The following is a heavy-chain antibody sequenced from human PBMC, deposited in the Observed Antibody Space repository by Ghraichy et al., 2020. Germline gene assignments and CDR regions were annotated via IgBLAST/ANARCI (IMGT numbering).Heavy chain of an antibody. J-gene: IGHJ5*02. CDR2: INSDGSST. CDR1: GFTFSSYW. Sequence: GESLNISCAASGFTFSSYWMHWVRQAPGKGLVWVSRINSDGSSTSYADSVKGRFTISRDNAKNTLYLQMNSLRAEDTAVYYCARDPGIAARWRRFDPWGQGTLVTVSS. D-gene: IGHD6-6*01. CDR3: ARDPGIAARWRRFDP. V-gene: IGHV3-74*01.